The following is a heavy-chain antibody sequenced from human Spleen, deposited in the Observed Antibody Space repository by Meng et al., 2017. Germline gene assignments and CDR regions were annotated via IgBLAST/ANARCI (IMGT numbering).Heavy chain of an antibody. V-gene: IGHV4-34*01. CDR1: GGSFRDYY. CDR2: INHSGST. J-gene: IGHJ4*02. D-gene: IGHD4-11*01. Sequence: QVQLQQGGAVLLKPSETLLLTCVVSGGSFRDYYWSWIRQPPGKGLEWIGEINHSGSTNYNPSLESRATISVDTSQNNLSLKLSSVTAADSAVYYCARGPTTMAHDFDYWGQGTLVTVSS. CDR3: ARGPTTMAHDFDY.